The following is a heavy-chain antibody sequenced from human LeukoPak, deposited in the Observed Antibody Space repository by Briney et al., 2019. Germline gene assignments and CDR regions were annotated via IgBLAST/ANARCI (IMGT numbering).Heavy chain of an antibody. Sequence: PSETLSLTCTVSGGSISTYYWNWIRKPPGKGLEWIGNIYYNGNTNYNPSLKSRVTISVDTSKNQFSLKLNSVTAADTAVYYCARLYCSSTSCFEGYFDYWGQGTLVTVSS. J-gene: IGHJ4*02. D-gene: IGHD2-2*01. V-gene: IGHV4-59*08. CDR2: IYYNGNT. CDR1: GGSISTYY. CDR3: ARLYCSSTSCFEGYFDY.